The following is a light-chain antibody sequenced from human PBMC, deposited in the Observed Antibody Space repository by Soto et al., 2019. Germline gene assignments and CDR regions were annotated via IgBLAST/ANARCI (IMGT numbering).Light chain of an antibody. CDR3: QQCSHSPLT. V-gene: IGKV3-20*01. CDR2: DAS. CDR1: QSVTNNY. J-gene: IGKJ4*01. Sequence: EIVLTQSPGTVSLSLGERVTLSCRASQSVTNNYLAWYQQKPGQAPRLLIYDASNRATGIPDRFSGSGSGTDFTLTISRLEPEDFAVYYCQQCSHSPLTFGGGTTVEIK.